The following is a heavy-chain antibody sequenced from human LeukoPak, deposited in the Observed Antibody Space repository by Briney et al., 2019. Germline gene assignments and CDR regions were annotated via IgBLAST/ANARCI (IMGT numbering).Heavy chain of an antibody. D-gene: IGHD3-22*01. Sequence: PGGSLRLSCAASGFTVIVNYMTWVRQAPGKGLAWVAVIYSGGATYYADSVKGRFTISRDSSKDTLYLQMNSLRPEDTAVYYCARKHYDSSGQSDYWGQGTLVTVSS. J-gene: IGHJ4*02. CDR2: IYSGGAT. CDR1: GFTVIVNY. V-gene: IGHV3-66*02. CDR3: ARKHYDSSGQSDY.